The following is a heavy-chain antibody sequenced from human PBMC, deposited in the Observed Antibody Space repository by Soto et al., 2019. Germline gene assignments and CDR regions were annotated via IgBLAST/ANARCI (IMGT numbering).Heavy chain of an antibody. V-gene: IGHV1-2*04. CDR1: GYTFTGYY. CDR2: INPNSGGT. CDR3: ARDRKVGYDFWSGYSFYYYGMDV. J-gene: IGHJ6*02. Sequence: EASVKVSCKASGYTFTGYYMHWVRQAPGQGREWMGWINPNSGGTNYAQKFQGWVTMTRDTSISTAYMELSRLRSDDTAVYYCARDRKVGYDFWSGYSFYYYGMDVWGQGTTVTVSS. D-gene: IGHD3-3*01.